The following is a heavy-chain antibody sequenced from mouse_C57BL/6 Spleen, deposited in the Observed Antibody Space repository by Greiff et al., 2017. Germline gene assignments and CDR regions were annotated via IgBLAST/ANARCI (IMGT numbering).Heavy chain of an antibody. Sequence: QVHVKQSGAELAKPGASVKLSCKASGYTFPSYWMHWVKQRPGQGLEWIGYINPSSGYTKYNQKFKDKATLTADKSSSTAYMQLSSLTYEDSAVYYCARRDYGSSSYAMDYWGQGTSVTVSS. CDR2: INPSSGYT. CDR3: ARRDYGSSSYAMDY. J-gene: IGHJ4*01. D-gene: IGHD1-1*01. CDR1: GYTFPSYW. V-gene: IGHV1-7*01.